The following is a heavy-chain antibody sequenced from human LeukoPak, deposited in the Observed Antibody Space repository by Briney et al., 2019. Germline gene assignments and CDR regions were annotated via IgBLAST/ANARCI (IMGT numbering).Heavy chain of an antibody. CDR1: GFTFSSYG. D-gene: IGHD3-10*01. CDR2: ISGSGENT. CDR3: AKDRKLFGNYYYYYMDV. J-gene: IGHJ6*03. V-gene: IGHV3-23*01. Sequence: GGTLRLSCAASGFTFSSYGMNWVRQAPGKGLEWASGISGSGENTYYADSVKGRLTVSRDNSKNTLYLQMNSLRAEDTAVYYCAKDRKLFGNYYYYYMDVWGKGTTVTISS.